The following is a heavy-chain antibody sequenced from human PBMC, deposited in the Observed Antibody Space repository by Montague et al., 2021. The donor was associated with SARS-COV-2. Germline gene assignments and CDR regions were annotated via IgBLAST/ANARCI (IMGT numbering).Heavy chain of an antibody. Sequence: SETLSLTCAVSGGSITSENCCSWFRQPPGKGLEWIAEPHQRGGTNYNPSLCSRVTILLVNSKNQFPLKLSSVTAADTAAYYCAREIDFRGSDYVYVASYFDYWGQGTLVTVSS. CDR1: GGSITSENC. V-gene: IGHV4-4*02. CDR3: AREIDFRGSDYVYVASYFDY. CDR2: PHQRGGT. J-gene: IGHJ4*02. D-gene: IGHD3-16*01.